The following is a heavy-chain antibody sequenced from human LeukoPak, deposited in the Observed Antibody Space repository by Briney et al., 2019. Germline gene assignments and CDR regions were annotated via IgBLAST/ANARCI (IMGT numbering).Heavy chain of an antibody. CDR3: ARGRVTNRITIYY. V-gene: IGHV1-8*01. D-gene: IGHD3-3*01. CDR2: MNPNSGNT. J-gene: IGHJ4*02. CDR1: GYTFTSYD. Sequence: GASVKVSCKASGYTFTSYDINWVRQATGQGLEWMGWMNPNSGNTGYAQKFQGRVTMTRNTSISTAYMGLSSLRSEDTAVYYCARGRVTNRITIYYWGQGTLVTVSS.